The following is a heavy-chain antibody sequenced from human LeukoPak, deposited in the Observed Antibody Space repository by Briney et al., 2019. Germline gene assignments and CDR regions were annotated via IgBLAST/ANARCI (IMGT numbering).Heavy chain of an antibody. D-gene: IGHD3-9*01. CDR3: AKAPDYDILTGDRANWFDP. J-gene: IGHJ5*02. CDR1: GFTFSSYA. Sequence: GGSLRLSCAGSGFTFSSYAMSWVRQAPGQGLGWVSGISGSGHSTSYADSVKGRFTISRDNSKDTLFLQMNSLRADDTAVYYCAKAPDYDILTGDRANWFDPWGQGTLVTVSS. V-gene: IGHV3-23*01. CDR2: ISGSGHST.